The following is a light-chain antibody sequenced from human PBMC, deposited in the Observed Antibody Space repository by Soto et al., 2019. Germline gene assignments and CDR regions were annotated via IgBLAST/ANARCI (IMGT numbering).Light chain of an antibody. J-gene: IGKJ5*01. CDR1: QSVRSN. CDR2: DAS. CDR3: QQRYNWPIT. Sequence: EKVMTQSPATLSVSPGERATLSCRASQSVRSNLAWYQQKPGQPPRLLIYDASTRATGIPSRFSGSGSGTEFTLTISSLEPEDFSVYYCQQRYNWPITFGQGTRLEIK. V-gene: IGKV3-15*01.